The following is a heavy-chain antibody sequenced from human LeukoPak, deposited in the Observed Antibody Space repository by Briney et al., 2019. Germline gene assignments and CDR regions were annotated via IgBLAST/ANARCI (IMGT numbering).Heavy chain of an antibody. J-gene: IGHJ3*02. CDR3: ARVAVVAATTPDAFDI. CDR1: GGSISSSSYY. Sequence: SETLSLTCTVSGGSISSSSYYWAWIRQPPGKGLEWIGSIYHSGSTYYNPSLKSRVTISVETSKNQFSLKLSSVTAADTAVYYCARVAVVAATTPDAFDIWGQGTMVTVSS. CDR2: IYHSGST. V-gene: IGHV4-39*07. D-gene: IGHD2-15*01.